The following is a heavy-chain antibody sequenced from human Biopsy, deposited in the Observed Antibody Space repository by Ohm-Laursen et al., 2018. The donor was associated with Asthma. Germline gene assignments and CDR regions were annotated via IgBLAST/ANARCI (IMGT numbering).Heavy chain of an antibody. CDR2: INHSGST. V-gene: IGHV4-34*01. D-gene: IGHD1-26*01. CDR3: ARQKLVAAEGPFDM. CDR1: GGSFSGYY. Sequence: GTLSLTCAVYGGSFSGYYWSWIRQPPGKGLEWIGEINHSGSTNYNPSLKSRVTISVDTSKNQFSLQLRSVTAADTAVYYCARQKLVAAEGPFDMWGQGTMVIVS. J-gene: IGHJ3*02.